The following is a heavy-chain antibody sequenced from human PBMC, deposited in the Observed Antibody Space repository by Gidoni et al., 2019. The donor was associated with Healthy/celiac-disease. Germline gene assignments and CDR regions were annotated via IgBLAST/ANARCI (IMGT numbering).Heavy chain of an antibody. CDR1: GFTFSSYG. Sequence: QVQLVESGGGVVQPGRSLRLSCAASGFTFSSYGMHWVRQAPGKGLEWVAVISYDGSNKYYADSVKGRFTISRDNSKNTLYLQMNSLRAEDTAVYYCAKGYSSSWYELDYWGQGTLVTVSS. CDR3: AKGYSSSWYELDY. J-gene: IGHJ4*02. D-gene: IGHD6-13*01. V-gene: IGHV3-30*18. CDR2: ISYDGSNK.